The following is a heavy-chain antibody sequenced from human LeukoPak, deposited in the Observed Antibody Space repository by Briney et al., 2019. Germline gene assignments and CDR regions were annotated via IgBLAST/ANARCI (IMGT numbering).Heavy chain of an antibody. D-gene: IGHD6-19*01. J-gene: IGHJ4*02. CDR2: IYYSGST. CDR1: GGSISSSSYY. V-gene: IGHV4-39*01. Sequence: SETLSLTCTVSGGSISSSSYYWGWIRQPPGKGLEWIGSIYYSGSTYYNPSLKSRVTISVDTSKNQFSLKLSSVTAADTAVYYCARQRGVPKWLDFDYWGQGTLVTVSS. CDR3: ARQRGVPKWLDFDY.